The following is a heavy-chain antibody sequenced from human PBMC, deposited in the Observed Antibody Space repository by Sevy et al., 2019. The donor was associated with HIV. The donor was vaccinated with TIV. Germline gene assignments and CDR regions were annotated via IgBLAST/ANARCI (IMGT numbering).Heavy chain of an antibody. Sequence: GGSLRLSCAASGFPFSSYNMRWVRQAPGKGLQSIAYISSSGTNIYYADAVGGRFTISRDDAKDSLYLQMNSLRADDTAVYYCARAVGGTYRYDDYWGQGTLVTVSS. CDR2: ISSSGTNI. CDR3: ARAVGGTYRYDDY. V-gene: IGHV3-48*03. J-gene: IGHJ4*02. CDR1: GFPFSSYN. D-gene: IGHD3-16*02.